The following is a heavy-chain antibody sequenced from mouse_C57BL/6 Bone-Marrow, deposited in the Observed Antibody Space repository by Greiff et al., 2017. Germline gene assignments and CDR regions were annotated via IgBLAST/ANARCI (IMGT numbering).Heavy chain of an antibody. Sequence: VHVKQSGAELVRPGSSVKMSCKTSGYTFTSYGINWVKQRPGQGLEWIGYIYIGNGYTEYNEKFKGKATLTSDTSSSTAYMQLSSLTSEDSAIYFCARGPLYYYGSSYVFAYWGQGTLVTVSA. J-gene: IGHJ3*01. D-gene: IGHD1-1*01. V-gene: IGHV1-58*01. CDR3: ARGPLYYYGSSYVFAY. CDR2: IYIGNGYT. CDR1: GYTFTSYG.